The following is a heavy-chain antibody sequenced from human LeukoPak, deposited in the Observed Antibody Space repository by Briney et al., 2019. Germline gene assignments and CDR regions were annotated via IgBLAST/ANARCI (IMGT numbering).Heavy chain of an antibody. CDR3: ARDLKDCSGGSCYPAGYDY. CDR2: ISSSSSYI. CDR1: GFTFSSYS. J-gene: IGHJ4*02. Sequence: PGGSLRLPCAASGFTFSSYSMNWVRQAPGKGLEWVSSISSSSSYIYYADSVKGRFTISRDNAKNPLYLQMNSLRAEDTAVYYCARDLKDCSGGSCYPAGYDYWGQGTLVTVSS. D-gene: IGHD2-15*01. V-gene: IGHV3-21*01.